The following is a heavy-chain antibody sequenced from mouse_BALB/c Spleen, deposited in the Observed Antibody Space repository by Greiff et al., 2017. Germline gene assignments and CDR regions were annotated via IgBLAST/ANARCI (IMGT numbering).Heavy chain of an antibody. CDR3: ARGGYYDYDRAMDY. CDR1: GYTFTSYT. CDR2: INPSSGYT. Sequence: QVHVKQSGAELARPGASVKMSCKASGYTFTSYTMHWVKQRPGQGLEWIGYINPSSGYTNYNQKFKDKATLTADKSSSTAYMQLSSLTSEDSAVYYCARGGYYDYDRAMDYWGQGTSVTVSS. D-gene: IGHD2-4*01. J-gene: IGHJ4*01. V-gene: IGHV1-4*01.